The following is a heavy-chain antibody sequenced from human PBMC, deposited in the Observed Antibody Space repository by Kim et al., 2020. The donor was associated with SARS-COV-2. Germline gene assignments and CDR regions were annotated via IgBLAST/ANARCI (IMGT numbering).Heavy chain of an antibody. J-gene: IGHJ6*03. V-gene: IGHV3-23*01. D-gene: IGHD4-17*01. CDR2: ISGSGGST. Sequence: GGSLRLSCAASGFTFSSYAMSWVRQAPGKGLEWVSAISGSGGSTYYADSVKGRFTISRDNSKNTLYLQMNSLRAEDTAVYYCAKGGDYTPFYYMDVWGKGTTVTVSS. CDR3: AKGGDYTPFYYMDV. CDR1: GFTFSSYA.